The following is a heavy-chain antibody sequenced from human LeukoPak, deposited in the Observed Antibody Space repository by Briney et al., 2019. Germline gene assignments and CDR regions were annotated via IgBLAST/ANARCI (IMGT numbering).Heavy chain of an antibody. CDR3: AKRAARPAYYFDF. CDR1: GFIFSNYW. D-gene: IGHD6-6*01. J-gene: IGHJ4*02. V-gene: IGHV3-7*05. CDR2: IKQDGSVK. Sequence: GGSLRLSCAASGFIFSNYWMSWVRQAPGKGLEWVANIKQDGSVKYYVDSVKGRFTISRDNAKNSLYLQMNSLRAEDTAVYYCAKRAARPAYYFDFWGQGTLVTISS.